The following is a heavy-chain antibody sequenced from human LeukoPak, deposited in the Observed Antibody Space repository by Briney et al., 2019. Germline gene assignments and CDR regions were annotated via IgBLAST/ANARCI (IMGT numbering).Heavy chain of an antibody. CDR3: ARVRSGYYSDAFDI. Sequence: ASVKVSCKASGYTFTGYYMHWVRQAPGQGLEWMGWINPNSGGTNYAQKFQGWVTMTRDTSISTAYMELSRLRSDDTAVYCCARVRSGYYSDAFDIWGQGTMVTVSS. D-gene: IGHD3-22*01. V-gene: IGHV1-2*04. CDR1: GYTFTGYY. J-gene: IGHJ3*02. CDR2: INPNSGGT.